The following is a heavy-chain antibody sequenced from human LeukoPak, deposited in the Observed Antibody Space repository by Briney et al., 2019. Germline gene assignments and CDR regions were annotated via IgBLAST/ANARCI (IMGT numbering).Heavy chain of an antibody. CDR2: INHSGST. D-gene: IGHD6-19*01. CDR1: GGSVSSSSYY. CDR3: ARGGYIAVAGVYYYYYYYGMDV. V-gene: IGHV4-39*07. Sequence: SETLSLTCTVSGGSVSSSSYYWGWIRQPPGKGLEWIGEINHSGSTNYNPSLKSRVTISVDTSKNQFSLKLSSVTAADTAVYYCARGGYIAVAGVYYYYYYYGMDVWGQGTTVTVSS. J-gene: IGHJ6*02.